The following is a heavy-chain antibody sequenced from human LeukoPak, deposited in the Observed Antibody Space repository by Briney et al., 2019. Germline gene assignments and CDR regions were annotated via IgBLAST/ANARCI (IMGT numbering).Heavy chain of an antibody. J-gene: IGHJ4*02. CDR1: GFAFSTYT. CDR2: ISSDGTNK. Sequence: GGSLRLSCAASGFAFSTYTMHWVRQAPGKGLEWVTFISSDGTNKYYAGSVKGRFTISRDNSENTLSLQMNTLRAEDTAVYYCARDPHRLRYFDYWGQGTLVTVSS. V-gene: IGHV3-30-3*01. CDR3: ARDPHRLRYFDY. D-gene: IGHD5-12*01.